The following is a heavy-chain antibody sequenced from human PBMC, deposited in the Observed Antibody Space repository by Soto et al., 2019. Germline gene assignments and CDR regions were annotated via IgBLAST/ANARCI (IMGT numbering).Heavy chain of an antibody. Sequence: QVQLVESGGGVVQPGRSLRLSCAASGFTFSSYAMHWVRQAPGKGLEWVAVISYDGSNKYYADSVKGRFTISRDNSKKPLYLQMNSLRSEDTAVYYCARYIVVVTATYAFDIWGQGTMVTVSS. CDR2: ISYDGSNK. J-gene: IGHJ3*02. CDR1: GFTFSSYA. CDR3: ARYIVVVTATYAFDI. D-gene: IGHD2-21*02. V-gene: IGHV3-30-3*01.